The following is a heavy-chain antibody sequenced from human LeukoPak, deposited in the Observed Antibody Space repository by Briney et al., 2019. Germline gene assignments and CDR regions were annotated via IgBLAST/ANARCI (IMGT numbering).Heavy chain of an antibody. Sequence: GGSLRLSCAASGVTFDSYSRNWVRQAPGKGLEWVASISFSGPYKYYAASVNGGFTIVRDNTKKSVFLQLNGVAAEDTGVYYCARDGVLEASSLFYFDYWGQGTLVTVSS. D-gene: IGHD1-1*01. CDR1: GVTFDSYS. V-gene: IGHV3-21*01. CDR3: ARDGVLEASSLFYFDY. J-gene: IGHJ4*01. CDR2: ISFSGPYK.